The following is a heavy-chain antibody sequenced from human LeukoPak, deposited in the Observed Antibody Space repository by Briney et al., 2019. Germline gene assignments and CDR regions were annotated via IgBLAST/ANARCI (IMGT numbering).Heavy chain of an antibody. D-gene: IGHD3-22*01. Sequence: GGSLRLSCAASGFTFSSYGMHWVRQAPGKGLEWVAVIWYDGSNKYYADPVKGRFTISRDNSKNTLYLQMNSLRAEDTAVYYCARENYYDSSGYAAPPSNWFDPWGQGTLVTVSS. CDR1: GFTFSSYG. CDR2: IWYDGSNK. V-gene: IGHV3-33*01. J-gene: IGHJ5*02. CDR3: ARENYYDSSGYAAPPSNWFDP.